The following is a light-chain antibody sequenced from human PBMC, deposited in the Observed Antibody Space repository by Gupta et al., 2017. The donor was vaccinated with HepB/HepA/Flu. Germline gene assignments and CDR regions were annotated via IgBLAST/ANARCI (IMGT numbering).Light chain of an antibody. CDR3: MIWHSSAWV. V-gene: IGLV5-45*02. Sequence: QAVLTQPSPLSASPGASASLTCTLRSGINVGTYKIYWYQQKPGSPPQYLLRYKSDSDKQQGSGVPSRFSGSKDASANAGILLISGLQSEDEADYYCMIWHSSAWVFGGGTKLTVL. CDR2: YKSDSDK. CDR1: SGINVGTYK. J-gene: IGLJ2*01.